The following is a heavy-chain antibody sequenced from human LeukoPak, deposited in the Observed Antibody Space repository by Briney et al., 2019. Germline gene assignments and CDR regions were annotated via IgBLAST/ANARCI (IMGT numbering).Heavy chain of an antibody. CDR2: ISSSSSTI. CDR3: ARDSSTLDY. V-gene: IGHV3-48*01. D-gene: IGHD6-19*01. J-gene: IGHJ4*01. Sequence: PGGSLRLSCAASGFTFSSYSMNWVRQAPGKGLEWVSYISSSSSTIYYADSVKGRFTTSRDNAKNSLYLQVNSLRAEDTAVYYCARDSSTLDYWGQGTLVTVSS. CDR1: GFTFSSYS.